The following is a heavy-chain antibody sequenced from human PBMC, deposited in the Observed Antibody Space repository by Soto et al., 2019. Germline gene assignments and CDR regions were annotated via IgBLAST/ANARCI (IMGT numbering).Heavy chain of an antibody. D-gene: IGHD2-2*01. J-gene: IGHJ5*02. CDR1: GYSFTSYW. CDR3: ARSRGYCSSTSCWENWFDP. Sequence: GESLKISCKGSGYSFTSYWTGWVRQMPGKGLEWMGIIYPGDSDTRYSPSFQGQVTISADKSISTAYLQWSSLKASDTAMYYCARSRGYCSSTSCWENWFDPWGQGTLVTVSS. CDR2: IYPGDSDT. V-gene: IGHV5-51*01.